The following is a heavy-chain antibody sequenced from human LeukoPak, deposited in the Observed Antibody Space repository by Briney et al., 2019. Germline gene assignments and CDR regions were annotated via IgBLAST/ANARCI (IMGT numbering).Heavy chain of an antibody. Sequence: GGSLRLSCAASGFTFSSYAMSWVRQAPGKGLEWVSAISGSGGSTYYADSVKGRFTISRDNSKNTLYLQMNSLRAEDTAVYYCAKALYYYDSRGEAFDIWGQGTMVTVSS. CDR3: AKALYYYDSRGEAFDI. CDR2: ISGSGGST. CDR1: GFTFSSYA. D-gene: IGHD3-22*01. V-gene: IGHV3-23*01. J-gene: IGHJ3*02.